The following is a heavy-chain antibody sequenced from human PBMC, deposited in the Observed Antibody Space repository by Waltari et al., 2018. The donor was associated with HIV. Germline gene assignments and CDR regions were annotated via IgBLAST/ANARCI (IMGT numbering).Heavy chain of an antibody. V-gene: IGHV4-34*01. J-gene: IGHJ4*02. Sequence: QVQLQQWGAGLLKPSETLSLTCAVYGGSFSGYYWSWIRQPPRKGLGWIGEINHSGSTNYNPSLKSRVTISVDTSKNQFSLKLSSVTAADTAVYYCARGPYLGYCSSTSCYRGDYWGQGTLVTVSS. D-gene: IGHD2-2*01. CDR3: ARGPYLGYCSSTSCYRGDY. CDR2: INHSGST. CDR1: GGSFSGYY.